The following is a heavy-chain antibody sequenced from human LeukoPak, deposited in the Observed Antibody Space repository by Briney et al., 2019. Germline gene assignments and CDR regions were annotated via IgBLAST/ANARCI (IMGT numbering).Heavy chain of an antibody. J-gene: IGHJ6*03. CDR1: GGSISSYY. Sequence: SETLSLTCTVSGGSISSYYWSWVRQPAGKGLEWVGRIYTSGSTNYNPSLKSRVTMSVDMSKNQFSLKLSSVTAADTAVYYCARDVRPQAVLRFLEWPAMDVWGKGTTVTVSS. CDR3: ARDVRPQAVLRFLEWPAMDV. D-gene: IGHD3-3*01. V-gene: IGHV4-4*07. CDR2: IYTSGST.